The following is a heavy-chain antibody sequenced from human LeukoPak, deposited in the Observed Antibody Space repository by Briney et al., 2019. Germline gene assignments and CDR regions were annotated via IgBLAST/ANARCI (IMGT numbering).Heavy chain of an antibody. Sequence: AGGSLRLSCAASGFTFSSYGMSWVRQAPGKGLEWVSAISGSGGSTYYADSVKGRFTISRDNSKNTLYLQMNSLRAEDTAVYYCAKAVGYSSGWYVFDYWGQGTLVTVSS. D-gene: IGHD6-19*01. V-gene: IGHV3-23*01. J-gene: IGHJ4*02. CDR2: ISGSGGST. CDR3: AKAVGYSSGWYVFDY. CDR1: GFTFSSYG.